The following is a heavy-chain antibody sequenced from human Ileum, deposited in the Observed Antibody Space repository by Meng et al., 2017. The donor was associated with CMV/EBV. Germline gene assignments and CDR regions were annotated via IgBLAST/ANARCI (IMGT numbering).Heavy chain of an antibody. CDR2: IKEDGSQK. D-gene: IGHD4-11*01. V-gene: IGHV3-7*01. Sequence: GESLKISCVASGFTFSNYWMTWLRQAPGRGPELVAHIKEDGSQKDYVDSVKGRFTISRDNTKNSLYLQMNSLRGEDTAVYYCARDPYIKAFDIWGQGTVVTVSS. J-gene: IGHJ3*02. CDR1: GFTFSNYW. CDR3: ARDPYIKAFDI.